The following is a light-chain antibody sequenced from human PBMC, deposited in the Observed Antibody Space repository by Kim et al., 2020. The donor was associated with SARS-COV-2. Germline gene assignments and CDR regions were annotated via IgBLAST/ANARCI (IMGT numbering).Light chain of an antibody. J-gene: IGKJ3*01. V-gene: IGKV1-12*01. Sequence: DIQLTQSPSSVSASVGDRVTITCRASQDISSWLAWYQQKPGKAPILLIYSASNLQSGVPSRFSGSGSGTDFTLTISSLQPEDFATYYCQQANSFPLTFGPGTKVDIK. CDR2: SAS. CDR1: QDISSW. CDR3: QQANSFPLT.